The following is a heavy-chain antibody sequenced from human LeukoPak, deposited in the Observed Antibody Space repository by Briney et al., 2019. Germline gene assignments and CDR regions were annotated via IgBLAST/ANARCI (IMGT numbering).Heavy chain of an antibody. D-gene: IGHD6-19*01. CDR2: ISAYNGNT. CDR3: ARDRSSGWYYYYYGMDV. V-gene: IGHV1-18*01. Sequence: ASVKVSCKASGHTFTSYGISWVRQAPGQGLEWMGWISAYNGNTNYAQKLQGRVTMTTDTSTSTAYMELRSLRSDDTAVYYCARDRSSGWYYYYYGMDVWGQGTTVTVSS. CDR1: GHTFTSYG. J-gene: IGHJ6*02.